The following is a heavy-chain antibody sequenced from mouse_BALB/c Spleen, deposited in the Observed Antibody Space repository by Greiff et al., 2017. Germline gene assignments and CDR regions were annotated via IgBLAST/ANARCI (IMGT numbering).Heavy chain of an antibody. CDR3: ARESFCYLDC. CDR1: GYAFTNYL. V-gene: IGHV1-54*01. J-gene: IGHJ2*01. Sequence: VQLQQSGAELVRPGTSVKVSCKASGYAFTNYLIEWVKQRPGQGLEWIGVINPGSGGTNYNEKFKGKATLTADKSSSTAYMQLSSLTSDDSAVYFCARESFCYLDCWGRGTTLTVST. D-gene: IGHD1-3*01. CDR2: INPGSGGT.